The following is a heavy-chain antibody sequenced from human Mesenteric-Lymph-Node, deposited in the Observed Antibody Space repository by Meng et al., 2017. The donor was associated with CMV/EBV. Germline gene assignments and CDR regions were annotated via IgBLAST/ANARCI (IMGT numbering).Heavy chain of an antibody. CDR1: GFTFNRHG. CDR2: ISSSGINI. J-gene: IGHJ6*02. Sequence: GESLKISCAASGFTFNRHGMHWVRQAPGKGLEWLSYISSSGINIYYADPVKGRFTISRDNAKNSLHFQMNSLRVEDTAVYYCARRVYYGLDVWGQGTTVTVSS. V-gene: IGHV3-48*03. CDR3: ARRVYYGLDV.